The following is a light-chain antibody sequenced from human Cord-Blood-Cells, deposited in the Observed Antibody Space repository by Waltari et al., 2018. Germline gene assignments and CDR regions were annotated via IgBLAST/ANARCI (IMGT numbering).Light chain of an antibody. Sequence: QSALTQPASVSGSPGQSITISCTGTSSDVGGYNYVSWYQQHPGQAPKLMIYDVSNRPSGLSKRFSGSKSGNTASLTISGLQAEDEADYYCSSYTSSSTPVVFGGGTKLTVL. CDR1: SSDVGGYNY. CDR3: SSYTSSSTPVV. V-gene: IGLV2-14*01. CDR2: DVS. J-gene: IGLJ2*01.